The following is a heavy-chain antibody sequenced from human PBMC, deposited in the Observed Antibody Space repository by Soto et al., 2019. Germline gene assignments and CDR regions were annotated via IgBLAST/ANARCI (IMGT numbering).Heavy chain of an antibody. V-gene: IGHV4-39*01. CDR2: IYYSGST. J-gene: IGHJ6*02. Sequence: PSETLSLTCTVSGGSISSSSYYWGWIRQPPGKGLEWIGSIYYSGSTYYNPSLKSRVTISVDTSKNQFSLKLSSVTAADTAVYYSARGSSSDSGIYYYYGMDVWGQGTTVTVSS. CDR3: ARGSSSDSGIYYYYGMDV. D-gene: IGHD3-10*01. CDR1: GGSISSSSYY.